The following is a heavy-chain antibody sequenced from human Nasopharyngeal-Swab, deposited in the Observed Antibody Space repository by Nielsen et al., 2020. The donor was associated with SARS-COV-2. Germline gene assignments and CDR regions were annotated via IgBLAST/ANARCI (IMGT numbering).Heavy chain of an antibody. CDR2: ISAGGST. CDR1: GFSTTTYG. D-gene: IGHD2-2*01. Sequence: GESLKISCAASGFSTTTYGVSWVRQAPGKGLEWVSSISAGGSTYYADSAKGRFTTSRDNSQNYLYLQLNSLRDEDTAVYYCAKGSPGQCSSVTCTGAMYFDHWGQGTLVTVSS. J-gene: IGHJ4*02. CDR3: AKGSPGQCSSVTCTGAMYFDH. V-gene: IGHV3-23*01.